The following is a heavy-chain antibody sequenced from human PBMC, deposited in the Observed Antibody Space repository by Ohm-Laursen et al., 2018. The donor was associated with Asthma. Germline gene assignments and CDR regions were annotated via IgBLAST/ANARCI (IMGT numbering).Heavy chain of an antibody. J-gene: IGHJ6*02. CDR3: ARIYYYDKYGIDV. Sequence: QTLSLTCTVSGGSISSSGYSWSWIRQHPGKGLEWIGYFYYTGSTDYSPSLESRVTISIDTSTNQFSLKLSSVTAADTAVYYCARIYYYDKYGIDVWGQGTTVTVSS. CDR2: FYYTGST. V-gene: IGHV4-31*03. CDR1: GGSISSSGYS.